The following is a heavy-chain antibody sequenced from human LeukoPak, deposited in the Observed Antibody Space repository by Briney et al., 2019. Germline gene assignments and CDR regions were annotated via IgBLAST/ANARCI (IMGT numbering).Heavy chain of an antibody. CDR2: IIPILGIA. CDR1: GGTFISYT. V-gene: IGHV1-69*02. D-gene: IGHD4-17*01. CDR3: ARIHDYGDYLDY. J-gene: IGHJ4*02. Sequence: SVKVSCKAFGGTFISYTISWVRQAPGQGLEWMGRIIPILGIANYAQKFQGRVTITADKSTSTAYMELSSLRSEDTAVYYCARIHDYGDYLDYWGQGTLVTVSS.